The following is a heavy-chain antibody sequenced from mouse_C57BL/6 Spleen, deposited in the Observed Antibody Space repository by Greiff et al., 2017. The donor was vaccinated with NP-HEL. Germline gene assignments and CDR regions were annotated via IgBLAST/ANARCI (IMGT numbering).Heavy chain of an antibody. CDR1: GFSFNTYA. J-gene: IGHJ3*01. Sequence: EVQLVESGGGLVQPKGSLKLSCAASGFSFNTYAMNWVRQAPGKGLEWVARIRSKSNNYATYYADSVKDRFTISRDDSESMLYLQSNNLKTEDTAMYYCVRETSAWFAYWGQGTLVTVSA. V-gene: IGHV10-1*01. CDR3: VRETSAWFAY. CDR2: IRSKSNNYAT.